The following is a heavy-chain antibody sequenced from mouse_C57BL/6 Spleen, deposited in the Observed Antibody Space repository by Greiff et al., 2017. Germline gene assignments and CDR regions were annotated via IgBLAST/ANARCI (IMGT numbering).Heavy chain of an antibody. V-gene: IGHV2-6-1*01. CDR1: GFSLTSYG. CDR2: IWSDGST. J-gene: IGHJ4*01. D-gene: IGHD1-1*01. CDR3: ARQVIYHYGSSYGGYAMDY. Sequence: VMLVESGPGLVAPSQSLSITCTVSGFSLTSYGVHWVRQPPGKGLEWLVVIWSDGSTTYNSALKSRLSISKDNSKSQVFLKMNSLQTDDTAMYYCARQVIYHYGSSYGGYAMDYWGQGTSVTVSS.